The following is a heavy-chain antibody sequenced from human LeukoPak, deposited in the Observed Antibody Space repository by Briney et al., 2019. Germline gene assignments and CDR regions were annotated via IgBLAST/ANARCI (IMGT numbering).Heavy chain of an antibody. V-gene: IGHV1-18*01. Sequence: GASVKVSCKASGYTFTSYGISWVRQAPGQGLEWMGWISAYNGNTNYAQKLQGRVTMTTDTSTSTAYMELRSLRSDDTAVYYCARPTTYYDFWSGYYTGDYYYYYGMDVWGQGTTVTVSS. D-gene: IGHD3-3*01. J-gene: IGHJ6*02. CDR3: ARPTTYYDFWSGYYTGDYYYYYGMDV. CDR1: GYTFTSYG. CDR2: ISAYNGNT.